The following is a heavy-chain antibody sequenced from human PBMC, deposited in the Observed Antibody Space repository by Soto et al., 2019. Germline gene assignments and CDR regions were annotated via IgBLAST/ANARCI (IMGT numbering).Heavy chain of an antibody. V-gene: IGHV4-4*07. D-gene: IGHD6-13*01. J-gene: IGHJ5*02. CDR3: ARNGLYGQQLVDRSNWFDP. Sequence: SETLSLTCTVSGGSISSYHWSWIRQPAGKGLEWIGRIYTSGSTNYNPSLKSRVTMSVDTSKNQFSLKLSSVTAADTAVYYCARNGLYGQQLVDRSNWFDPWGQGTLVTVSS. CDR2: IYTSGST. CDR1: GGSISSYH.